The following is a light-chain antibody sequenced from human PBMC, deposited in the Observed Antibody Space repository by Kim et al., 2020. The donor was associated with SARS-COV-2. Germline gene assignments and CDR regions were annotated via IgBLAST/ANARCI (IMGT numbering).Light chain of an antibody. CDR1: QSVASNH. CDR2: GTS. J-gene: IGKJ2*01. CDR3: QQYDNSPYT. V-gene: IGKV3-20*01. Sequence: LSPGERAPLSCSASQSVASNHIAWFQQKPGQTPRLLIYGTSSRVTGIPDRFSASGSGTDFTLTISRLEPEDFAVYYCQQYDNSPYTFGQGTKLEI.